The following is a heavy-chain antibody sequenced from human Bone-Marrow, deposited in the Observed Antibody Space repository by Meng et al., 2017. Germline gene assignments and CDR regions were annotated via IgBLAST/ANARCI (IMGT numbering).Heavy chain of an antibody. CDR2: ISGSGDST. Sequence: ESLKISCAASGFIFSSHAMSWVRQAPGKGLEWVSTISGSGDSTYYADSVKGRFTISRDNSKNALFLQMNSLRAEDTAVYYCATRGDHGVHYFDYWGQGTLVTVSS. D-gene: IGHD2-21*02. CDR1: GFIFSSHA. CDR3: ATRGDHGVHYFDY. V-gene: IGHV3-23*01. J-gene: IGHJ4*02.